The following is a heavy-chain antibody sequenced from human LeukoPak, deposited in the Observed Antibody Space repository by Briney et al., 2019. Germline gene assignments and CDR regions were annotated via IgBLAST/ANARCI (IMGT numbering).Heavy chain of an antibody. V-gene: IGHV3-21*06. Sequence: PGGSLRLSCAASGFTFSSYNMNWVRQAPGKGLEWVSSITSSSSYIYYADSVKGRFTISRDNAKNSLYLQMDSLRAEDTAVYYCARTKERGRSYYDSSGYPERPFDYWGQGTLVTVSS. CDR3: ARTKERGRSYYDSSGYPERPFDY. CDR2: ITSSSSYI. D-gene: IGHD3-22*01. J-gene: IGHJ4*02. CDR1: GFTFSSYN.